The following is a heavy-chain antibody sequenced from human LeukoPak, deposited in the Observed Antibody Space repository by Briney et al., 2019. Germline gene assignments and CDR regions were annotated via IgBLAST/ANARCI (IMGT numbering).Heavy chain of an antibody. CDR2: ISYDGSNK. CDR3: ARAIPFGGWLDP. Sequence: PGGSLRLSCAASGFTFSSYAMHWVRQAPGKGLEWVAVISYDGSNKYYADSVKGRFTISRDNSKNTLYLQMDSLRAEDTAVYYCARAIPFGGWLDPSGQGTLVTVSS. CDR1: GFTFSSYA. V-gene: IGHV3-30*14. J-gene: IGHJ5*02. D-gene: IGHD3-16*01.